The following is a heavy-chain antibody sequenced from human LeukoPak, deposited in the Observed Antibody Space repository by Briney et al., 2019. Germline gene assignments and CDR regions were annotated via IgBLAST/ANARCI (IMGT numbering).Heavy chain of an antibody. J-gene: IGHJ4*02. D-gene: IGHD3-22*01. Sequence: SETLSLTCTVSGGSISSSSYYWGWIRQPPGKGLEWIGSIYYSGSTYYNPSLESRVTISVDTSKNQFYLKLSSVTAADTAVYYCARLDYYDSSGYQYYFDYWGQGTLVTVSS. V-gene: IGHV4-39*07. CDR1: GGSISSSSYY. CDR2: IYYSGST. CDR3: ARLDYYDSSGYQYYFDY.